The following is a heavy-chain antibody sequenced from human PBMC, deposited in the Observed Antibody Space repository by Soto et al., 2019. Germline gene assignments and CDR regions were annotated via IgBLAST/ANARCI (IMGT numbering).Heavy chain of an antibody. CDR1: GGSTSTYY. D-gene: IGHD7-27*01. Sequence: SETLSLTCTVSGGSTSTYYWTWIRQPPGKGLEWIGCIYYTGSTNYNPSLKSRVTISLDTSTNQFSLKLTSVTAADTAVYYCARAITGVGYMDVWGKGTTVTVSS. CDR3: ARAITGVGYMDV. J-gene: IGHJ6*03. CDR2: IYYTGST. V-gene: IGHV4-59*01.